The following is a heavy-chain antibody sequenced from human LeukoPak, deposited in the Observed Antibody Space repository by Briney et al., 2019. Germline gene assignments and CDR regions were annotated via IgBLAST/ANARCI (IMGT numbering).Heavy chain of an antibody. CDR1: GFTFSSYW. Sequence: HPGGSLRLSCAASGFTFSSYWMSWVRQAPGKGLEWVANIKQDGSEKYYVDSVKGRFTISRDNAKNSLYLQMNSLRAEDTAVYYCARDQTSDSCDYVWGSYRFPYYYYYGMDVWGKGTTVTVSS. J-gene: IGHJ6*04. V-gene: IGHV3-7*03. CDR2: IKQDGSEK. D-gene: IGHD3-16*02. CDR3: ARDQTSDSCDYVWGSYRFPYYYYYGMDV.